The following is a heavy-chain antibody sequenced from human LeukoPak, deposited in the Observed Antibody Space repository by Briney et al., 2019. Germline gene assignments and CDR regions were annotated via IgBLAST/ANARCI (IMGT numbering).Heavy chain of an antibody. V-gene: IGHV3-48*03. Sequence: GGSLRLSCAASGLTVSSSEMNWVRQAPGKGLEWVSYTSDSGSTIYYADSVKGRFTISRDNTKNSLYLQMNSLRAEDTAVYYCARVVGLRWGQGTLVTVSS. D-gene: IGHD1-26*01. J-gene: IGHJ4*02. CDR1: GLTVSSSE. CDR2: TSDSGSTI. CDR3: ARVVGLR.